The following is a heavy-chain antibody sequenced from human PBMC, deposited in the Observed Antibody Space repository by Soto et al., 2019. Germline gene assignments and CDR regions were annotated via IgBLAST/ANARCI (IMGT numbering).Heavy chain of an antibody. CDR1: GFTFSSYW. Sequence: PGGSLRLSCAASGFTFSSYWVHWVRQAPGKGLVWVSRINSDGSSTSYADSMKGRFTISRDNAKNTLYLQMNSLRAEDTAVYYCARASGVEWLPQATDYWGQGTLVTVSS. J-gene: IGHJ4*01. V-gene: IGHV3-74*01. D-gene: IGHD3-3*01. CDR3: ARASGVEWLPQATDY. CDR2: INSDGSST.